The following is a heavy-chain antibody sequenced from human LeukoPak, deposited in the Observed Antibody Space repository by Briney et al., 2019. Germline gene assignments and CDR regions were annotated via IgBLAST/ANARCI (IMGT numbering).Heavy chain of an antibody. CDR2: IIPIFGTA. CDR3: ASGYCSSTSCSLIAARPDAFDI. J-gene: IGHJ3*02. D-gene: IGHD2-2*01. CDR1: GGTFSSYA. V-gene: IGHV1-69*05. Sequence: SVKVSCKGSGGTFSSYAISWVRQAPGQGLEWMGGIIPIFGTANYAQKFQGRVTNTTDESTSTAYMELSSLRSEDTAVYYCASGYCSSTSCSLIAARPDAFDIWGQGTMVTVSS.